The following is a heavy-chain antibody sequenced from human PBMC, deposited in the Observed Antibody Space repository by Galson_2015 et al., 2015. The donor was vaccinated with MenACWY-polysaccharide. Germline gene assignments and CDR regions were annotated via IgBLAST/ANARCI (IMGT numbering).Heavy chain of an antibody. CDR2: VRSKAYGGTT. CDR1: GFTFGDYA. V-gene: IGHV3-49*03. Sequence: SLRLSCAASGFTFGDYAMSWFRQAPGKGLEWVGFVRSKAYGGTTEYAASVKGRFTISRDDSKSIAYLQMNSLKTEDTAVYYCTAIKVTPSYYGMDVWGQGTTVTVSS. CDR3: TAIKVTPSYYGMDV. D-gene: IGHD4-23*01. J-gene: IGHJ6*02.